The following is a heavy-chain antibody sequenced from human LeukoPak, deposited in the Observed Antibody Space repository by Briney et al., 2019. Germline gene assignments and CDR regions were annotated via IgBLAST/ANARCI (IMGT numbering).Heavy chain of an antibody. CDR3: AKDRSGWRGDFDY. CDR1: GFTFSTYN. J-gene: IGHJ4*02. D-gene: IGHD6-19*01. Sequence: GGSLRLSCAASGFTFSTYNMNWVRQAPGKGLEWVSAISGSGGSTYYADSVKGRFTISRDNSKNTLYLQMNSLRAEDTAVYYCAKDRSGWRGDFDYWGQGTLVTVSS. CDR2: ISGSGGST. V-gene: IGHV3-23*01.